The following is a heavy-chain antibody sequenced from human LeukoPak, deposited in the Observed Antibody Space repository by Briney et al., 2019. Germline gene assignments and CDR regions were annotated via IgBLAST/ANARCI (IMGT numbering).Heavy chain of an antibody. V-gene: IGHV4-4*07. CDR2: IYTSGST. CDR1: GGSISSYY. J-gene: IGHJ4*02. CDR3: ARGPMFFGVAYCDY. Sequence: SETLSLTCTVSGGSISSYYWSWIRQPAGKGLEWIGRIYTSGSTNYNPSLKSRVTMSVDTSKDQFSLKLSSVTAADTAVYYCARGPMFFGVAYCDYWGQGTLVTVSS. D-gene: IGHD3-3*01.